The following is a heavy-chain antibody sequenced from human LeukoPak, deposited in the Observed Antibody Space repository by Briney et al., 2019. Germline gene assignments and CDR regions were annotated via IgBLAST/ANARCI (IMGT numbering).Heavy chain of an antibody. D-gene: IGHD1-26*01. CDR2: ISYDRSNK. CDR1: GFTFSTYA. CDR3: ARALSGIYSDGDAYDI. J-gene: IGHJ3*02. V-gene: IGHV3-30*04. Sequence: GGSLRLSCAASGFTFSTYAIHWVRQAPGTGLGWGALISYDRSNKYYADSVKGRFTISRDNSKDTLYLQMNSLGTEDTAVYYCARALSGIYSDGDAYDIWGLGTMVTVSS.